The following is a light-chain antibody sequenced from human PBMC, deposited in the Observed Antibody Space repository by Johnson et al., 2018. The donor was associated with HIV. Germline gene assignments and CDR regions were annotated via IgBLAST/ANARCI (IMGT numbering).Light chain of an antibody. Sequence: QPVLTQPPSASGTPGQRVTISCSGSTSNIGSNTVNWYQQLPGTAPKLLIYRNNHRPSGVPDRFSGSKSGTSASLAISGLQAEDEADYFCATWDDSLNGLYVFGPRTKVTVL. CDR1: TSNIGSNT. CDR3: ATWDDSLNGLYV. V-gene: IGLV1-44*01. CDR2: RNN. J-gene: IGLJ1*01.